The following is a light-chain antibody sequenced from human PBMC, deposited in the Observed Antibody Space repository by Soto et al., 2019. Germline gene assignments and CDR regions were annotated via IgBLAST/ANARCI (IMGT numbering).Light chain of an antibody. CDR1: SSDGGGYNY. V-gene: IGLV2-11*01. CDR3: CSYAGSYTYV. Sequence: QSALTQPRSVSGSPGQSVTISCTGTSSDGGGYNYVSWYQQHPGKAPKLMIYDVRKRPSGVPDRFSGSKSGNTASLTISGLQAEDEADYYCCSYAGSYTYVFGTGTKLTVL. J-gene: IGLJ1*01. CDR2: DVR.